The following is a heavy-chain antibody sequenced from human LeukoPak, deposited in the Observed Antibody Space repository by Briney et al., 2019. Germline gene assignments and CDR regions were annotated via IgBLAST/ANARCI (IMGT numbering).Heavy chain of an antibody. J-gene: IGHJ4*02. Sequence: GGSLRLSCAASGFASGFNFSSYTMNWVRQAPGKGLEWISSITSRSTYLYYAASVKGRFTISRDNARHSLFLQMNSLRAEDTAVYYCARGNYYDSSGSDYWGQGTLVTVSS. CDR2: ITSRSTYL. CDR1: GFNFSSYT. V-gene: IGHV3-21*04. CDR3: ARGNYYDSSGSDY. D-gene: IGHD3-22*01.